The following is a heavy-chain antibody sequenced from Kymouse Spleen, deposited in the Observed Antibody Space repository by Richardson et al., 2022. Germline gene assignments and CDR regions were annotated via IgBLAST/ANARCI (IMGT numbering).Heavy chain of an antibody. CDR2: IWYDGSNK. V-gene: IGHV3-33*01. CDR3: ARGLVVVPAAPFDY. CDR1: GFTFSSYG. J-gene: IGHJ4*02. Sequence: QVQLVESGGGVVQPGRSLRLSCAASGFTFSSYGMHWVRQAPGKGLEWVAVIWYDGSNKYYADSVKGRFTISRDNSKNTLYLQMNSLRAEDTAVYYCARGLVVVPAAPFDYWGQGTLVTVSS. D-gene: IGHD2-2*02.